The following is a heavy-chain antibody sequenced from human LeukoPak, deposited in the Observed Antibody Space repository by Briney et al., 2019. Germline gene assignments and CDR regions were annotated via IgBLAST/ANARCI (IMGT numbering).Heavy chain of an antibody. Sequence: GGSLRLSCAASGFTFSSYAMSWVRQAPGKGLEWVSSISSSSSYIYYADSVKGRFTISRDNAKNSLYLQMNSLRAEDTAVYYCARDPGYCSSTSCLYRYFDYWGQGTLVTVSS. D-gene: IGHD2-2*01. CDR1: GFTFSSYA. CDR2: ISSSSSYI. V-gene: IGHV3-21*01. CDR3: ARDPGYCSSTSCLYRYFDY. J-gene: IGHJ4*01.